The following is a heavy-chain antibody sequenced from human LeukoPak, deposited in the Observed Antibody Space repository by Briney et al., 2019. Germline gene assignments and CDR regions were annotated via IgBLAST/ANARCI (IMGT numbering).Heavy chain of an antibody. CDR1: GYTFTSYY. V-gene: IGHV1-46*01. CDR2: INPSGGST. CDR3: ARRAGEYSHPYDY. Sequence: ASVKVSCKASGYTFTSYYMHWVRQAPGQGLEYMGVINPSGGSTSYAQKFQGRVTMTRDMSTSTVYMELSSLRSEDTAVYYCARRAGEYSHPYDYWGQGTLVTVSS. D-gene: IGHD4-17*01. J-gene: IGHJ4*02.